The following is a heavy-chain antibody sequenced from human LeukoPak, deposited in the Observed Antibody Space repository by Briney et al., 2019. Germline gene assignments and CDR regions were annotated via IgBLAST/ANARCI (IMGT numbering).Heavy chain of an antibody. CDR2: INHSGSA. Sequence: KPSETLSLTCAVYGGSFSGYYWSWIRQPPGKGLEWIGEINHSGSANYNPSLKSRVTISVDTSKNQFSLKLSSVTAADTAVYYCARVWRCSGGSCHYGRHWSDPWGQGTLVTVSS. J-gene: IGHJ5*02. V-gene: IGHV4-34*01. CDR1: GGSFSGYY. D-gene: IGHD2-15*01. CDR3: ARVWRCSGGSCHYGRHWSDP.